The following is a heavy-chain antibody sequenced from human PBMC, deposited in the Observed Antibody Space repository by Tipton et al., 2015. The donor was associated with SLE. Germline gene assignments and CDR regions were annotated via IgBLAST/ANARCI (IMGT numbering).Heavy chain of an antibody. CDR1: GFTFRDYA. CDR3: VRENYYKFDN. D-gene: IGHD3-22*01. J-gene: IGHJ4*02. V-gene: IGHV3-48*01. CDR2: LSRSSTTI. Sequence: GSLRLSCATSGFTFRDYAMNWVRQAPGKGLEWISYLSRSSTTIFYADSVKGRFTISRDNVENSLHLEMNNLRADDTAVYYCVRENYYKFDNWGQGTLVTVSS.